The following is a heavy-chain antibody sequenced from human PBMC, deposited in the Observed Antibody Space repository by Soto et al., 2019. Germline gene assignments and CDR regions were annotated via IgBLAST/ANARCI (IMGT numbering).Heavy chain of an antibody. J-gene: IGHJ3*02. CDR2: IYWDDDK. CDR1: GFSLSTSGVG. V-gene: IGHV2-5*02. D-gene: IGHD2-2*01. Sequence: SGPTLVKPTQTLTLTCTFSGFSLSTSGVGVGWIRQPPGKALEWLALIYWDDDKRYSPSLKSRLTIAKDTSKNRVVHTMTNMDPMDTATYYCAHRLPRKVVVPAATRATDAFDIWGQGTMVTVSS. CDR3: AHRLPRKVVVPAATRATDAFDI.